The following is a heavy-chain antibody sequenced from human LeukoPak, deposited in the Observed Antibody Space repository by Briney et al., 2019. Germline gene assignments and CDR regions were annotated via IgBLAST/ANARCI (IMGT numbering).Heavy chain of an antibody. Sequence: SETLSLTCAVYGGSFSGYCWSRIRQPPGKGLEWIGEINQSGSTNYNPSLKSRVTISVDTSKNQFSLKLSSVTAADTAVYYCARGRRDYVWGSYRYMHEFFDPWGQGTLVTVPS. CDR2: INQSGST. J-gene: IGHJ5*02. CDR1: GGSFSGYC. D-gene: IGHD3-16*02. V-gene: IGHV4-34*01. CDR3: ARGRRDYVWGSYRYMHEFFDP.